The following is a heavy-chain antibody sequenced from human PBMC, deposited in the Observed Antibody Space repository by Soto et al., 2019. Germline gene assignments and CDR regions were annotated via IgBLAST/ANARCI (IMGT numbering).Heavy chain of an antibody. CDR3: ASSFVRYCSGGSCYRADGMDV. CDR2: IDPSDSYT. D-gene: IGHD2-15*01. V-gene: IGHV5-10-1*01. J-gene: IGHJ6*02. CDR1: GYSFTSYW. Sequence: GESLKISCKGSGYSFTSYWISWVRQMPVKGLEWMGRIDPSDSYTDYSPSFQGHVTISADKSISTAYLQWSSLKASDTAMYYCASSFVRYCSGGSCYRADGMDVWGQGTTVTVSS.